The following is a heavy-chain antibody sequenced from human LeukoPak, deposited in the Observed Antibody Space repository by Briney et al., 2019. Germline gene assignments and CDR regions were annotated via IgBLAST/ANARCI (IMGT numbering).Heavy chain of an antibody. CDR1: LFTFSSYW. D-gene: IGHD3-22*01. Sequence: GGSLRLSCAASLFTFSSYWMSGVRQAPGKGLEGVANIKQDGSGKYYVDAVKGRFTISRDNDKNSLYLQMNSLSAEDTAVYYCERGCYDSSGYCVTYFDYWGQGPLVPVSS. V-gene: IGHV3-7*01. CDR2: IKQDGSGK. J-gene: IGHJ4*02. CDR3: ERGCYDSSGYCVTYFDY.